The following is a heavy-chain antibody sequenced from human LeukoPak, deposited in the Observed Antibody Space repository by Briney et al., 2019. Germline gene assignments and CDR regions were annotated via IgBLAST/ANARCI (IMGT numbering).Heavy chain of an antibody. D-gene: IGHD2-15*01. V-gene: IGHV1-18*01. Sequence: GASVKVSFKASGYTFTSCGISWVRQAPGQGLEWMGWISAYNGNTNYAQKLQGRVTMTTDTSTSTAYMELWSLRSDDTAVYYCARDCSGGSCYNGMDVWGQRTTVTVSS. CDR2: ISAYNGNT. J-gene: IGHJ6*02. CDR1: GYTFTSCG. CDR3: ARDCSGGSCYNGMDV.